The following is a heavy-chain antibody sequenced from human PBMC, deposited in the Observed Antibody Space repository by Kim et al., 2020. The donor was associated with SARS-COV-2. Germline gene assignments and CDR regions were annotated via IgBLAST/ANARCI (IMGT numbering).Heavy chain of an antibody. Sequence: ETSYAQKFQGRVTMTEDTSTDTAYMELGSRRSEDTAVYYCATAREVWFDPWGQGTLVTVSS. J-gene: IGHJ5*02. CDR2: ET. V-gene: IGHV1-24*01. CDR3: ATAREVWFDP.